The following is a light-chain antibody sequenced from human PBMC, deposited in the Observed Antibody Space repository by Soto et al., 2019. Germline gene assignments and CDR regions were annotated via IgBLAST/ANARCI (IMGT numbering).Light chain of an antibody. CDR2: DAS. CDR1: QSISSW. CDR3: QQYNRYSRRMYT. V-gene: IGKV1-5*01. J-gene: IGKJ2*01. Sequence: DIQMTQSPSTLSASVGDRVTITCRASQSISSWLAWYQQKPGKAPKLLIYDASSLESGVPSRFSGSGSGTEFTLTISSLQPDDFATYYCQQYNRYSRRMYTFGQGTKLEIK.